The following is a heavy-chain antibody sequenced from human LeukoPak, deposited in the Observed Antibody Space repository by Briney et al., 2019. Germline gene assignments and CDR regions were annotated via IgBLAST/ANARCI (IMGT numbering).Heavy chain of an antibody. J-gene: IGHJ3*01. CDR2: ISSDSSSI. D-gene: IGHD6-19*01. Sequence: GGSLRLSCVASGFGFSFYSMNWVRQAPGKGLEWLSYISSDSSSIYDADSVKGRFAISRDNGKNSLYLQMNHLRDDDTAVYYCARDTSGWYNDAFDLWGQGTRVIVSS. CDR1: GFGFSFYS. CDR3: ARDTSGWYNDAFDL. V-gene: IGHV3-48*02.